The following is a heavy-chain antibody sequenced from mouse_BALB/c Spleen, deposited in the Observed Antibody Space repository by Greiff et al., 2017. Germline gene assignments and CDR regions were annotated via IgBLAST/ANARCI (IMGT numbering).Heavy chain of an antibody. Sequence: VQGVESGPGLVAPSQSLSITCTVSGFSLTSYGVHWVRQPPGKGLEWLGVIWAGGSTNYNSALMSRLSISKDNSKSQVFLKMNSLQTDDTAMYYCARDRDYYGYPYAMDYWGQGTSVTVSS. J-gene: IGHJ4*01. CDR1: GFSLTSYG. CDR3: ARDRDYYGYPYAMDY. D-gene: IGHD1-2*01. V-gene: IGHV2-9*02. CDR2: IWAGGST.